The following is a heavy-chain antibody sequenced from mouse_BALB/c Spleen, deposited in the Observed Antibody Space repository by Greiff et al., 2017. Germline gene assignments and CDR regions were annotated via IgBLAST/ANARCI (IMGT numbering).Heavy chain of an antibody. V-gene: IGHV5-6-5*01. Sequence: EVQLQESGGGLVKPGGSLKLSCAASGFTFSSYAMSWVRQTPEKRLEWVASISSGGSTYYPDSVKGRFTISRDNARNILYLQMSSLRSEDTAMYYCAREGYGNPYYYAMDYWGQGTSVTVSS. CDR2: ISSGGST. J-gene: IGHJ4*01. CDR3: AREGYGNPYYYAMDY. D-gene: IGHD2-10*02. CDR1: GFTFSSYA.